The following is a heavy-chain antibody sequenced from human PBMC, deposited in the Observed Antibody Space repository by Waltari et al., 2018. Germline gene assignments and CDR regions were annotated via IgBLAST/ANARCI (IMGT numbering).Heavy chain of an antibody. J-gene: IGHJ4*02. CDR1: GYPISSGYY. CDR2: IYHSGST. D-gene: IGHD1-26*01. Sequence: QVQLQESGPGLVKPSETLSLTCAVSGYPISSGYYWGWIRQPPGKGLEWIGSIYHSGSTYYNPSLKSRVTISVDTSKNQFSLKLSSVTAADTAVYYCARDGGGSYYYFDYWGQGTLVTVSS. V-gene: IGHV4-38-2*02. CDR3: ARDGGGSYYYFDY.